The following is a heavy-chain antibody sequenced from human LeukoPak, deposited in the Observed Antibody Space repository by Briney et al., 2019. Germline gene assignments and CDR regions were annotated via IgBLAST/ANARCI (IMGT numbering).Heavy chain of an antibody. V-gene: IGHV3-33*08. D-gene: IGHD3-22*01. CDR1: GFTFSSYG. J-gene: IGHJ4*02. CDR2: IWYDGSNK. Sequence: GRSLRLSCAASGFTFSSYGMHWVRQAPGKGLEWVAVIWYDGSNKYYADSAKGRFTISRDNSKNTLYLQMNSLRAEDTAVYYCARDYYDSSGYFSSLIDYWGQGTLVTVSS. CDR3: ARDYYDSSGYFSSLIDY.